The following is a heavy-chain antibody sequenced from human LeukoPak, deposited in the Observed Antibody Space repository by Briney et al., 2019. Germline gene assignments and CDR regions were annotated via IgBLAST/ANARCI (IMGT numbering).Heavy chain of an antibody. CDR2: ISSSSSYI. CDR3: AIIDGGSGSYYRANAFDI. V-gene: IGHV3-21*01. CDR1: GFTFSSYS. Sequence: GGSLRLSCAASGFTFSSYSMNWVRQAPGKGLEWVSSISSSSSYIYYADSVKGRFTISRDNAKNSLYLQMNSLRAEDTAVYYCAIIDGGSGSYYRANAFDIWGQGTMVTVSS. J-gene: IGHJ3*02. D-gene: IGHD3-10*01.